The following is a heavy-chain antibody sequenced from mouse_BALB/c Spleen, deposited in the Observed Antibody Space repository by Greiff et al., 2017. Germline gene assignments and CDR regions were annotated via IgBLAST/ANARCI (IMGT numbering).Heavy chain of an antibody. CDR2: ILPGSGST. Sequence: VQLQQSGAELVKPGASVKISCKATGYTFSSYWIEWVKQRPGHGLEWIGEILPGSGSTNYNEKFKGKATFTADTSSNTAYMQLSSLTSEDSAVYYCAKTARATYGDYWGQGTSVTVSS. D-gene: IGHD3-2*01. V-gene: IGHV1-9*01. CDR1: GYTFSSYW. J-gene: IGHJ4*01. CDR3: AKTARATYGDY.